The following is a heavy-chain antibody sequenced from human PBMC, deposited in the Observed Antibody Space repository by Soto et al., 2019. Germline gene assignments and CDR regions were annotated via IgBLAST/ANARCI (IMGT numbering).Heavy chain of an antibody. V-gene: IGHV1-3*01. CDR1: GDTFTSYA. J-gene: IGHJ6*03. Sequence: ASVKVSCKASGDTFTSYAMHWVRQAPGQRLEWMGWINAGNGNTKYSQKFQGRVTITRDTSASTAYMELSSLRSEDTAVYYCARGAIFGVSDGYYYYMDVWGKGTTVTVSS. CDR3: ARGAIFGVSDGYYYYMDV. CDR2: INAGNGNT. D-gene: IGHD3-3*01.